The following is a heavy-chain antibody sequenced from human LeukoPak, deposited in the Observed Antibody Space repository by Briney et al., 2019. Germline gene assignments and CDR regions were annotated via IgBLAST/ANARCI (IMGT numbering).Heavy chain of an antibody. CDR3: ARDIRYFDWLPPYYFDY. D-gene: IGHD3-9*01. CDR1: GGSISSYY. V-gene: IGHV4-4*07. Sequence: PSETLSLTCTVSGGSISSYYWSWIRQPAGKGLEWIGRIYTSGRTNYNPSIMSRVTMSVHTSKNQFSLKLSSVTAPDTAVYYCARDIRYFDWLPPYYFDYWGQGTLVTVSS. CDR2: IYTSGRT. J-gene: IGHJ4*02.